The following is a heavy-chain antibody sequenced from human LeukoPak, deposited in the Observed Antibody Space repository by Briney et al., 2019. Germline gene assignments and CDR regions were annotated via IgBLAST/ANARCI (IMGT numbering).Heavy chain of an antibody. Sequence: SVKVSCKASGGTFSSYAISWVRQAPGQGLEWMGRIIPILGIANYAQKFQGRVTITADKSTSTAYMELSSLRSEDTAVYYCARKIVGATTVGYFDYWGQGTLVTVSS. CDR3: ARKIVGATTVGYFDY. V-gene: IGHV1-69*04. CDR1: GGTFSSYA. CDR2: IIPILGIA. D-gene: IGHD1-26*01. J-gene: IGHJ4*02.